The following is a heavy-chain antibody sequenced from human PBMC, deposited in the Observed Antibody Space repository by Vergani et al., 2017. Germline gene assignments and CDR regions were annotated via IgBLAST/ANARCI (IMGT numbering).Heavy chain of an antibody. CDR2: IYYSGST. Sequence: QVQLQESGPGLVKPSETLSLTCTVSGGSISSYYWSWIRQPPGKGLEWIGYIYYSGSTNYNPSLKSRVTISVDTSKNQFALKLSSVTAADTAVYYCARFSSYNNPGSLPPAFDIWGQGTMVTVSS. D-gene: IGHD6-13*01. V-gene: IGHV4-59*08. J-gene: IGHJ3*02. CDR3: ARFSSYNNPGSLPPAFDI. CDR1: GGSISSYY.